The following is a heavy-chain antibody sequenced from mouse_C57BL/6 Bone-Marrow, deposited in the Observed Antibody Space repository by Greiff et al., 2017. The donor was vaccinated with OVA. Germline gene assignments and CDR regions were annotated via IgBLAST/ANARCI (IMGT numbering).Heavy chain of an antibody. CDR3: ARYYGSSLYYFDY. J-gene: IGHJ2*01. CDR1: GYTFTSYW. CDR2: IYPGSGST. Sequence: VQLQQPGAELVKPGASVKMSCKSSGYTFTSYWITWVKQRPGQGLEWIGDIYPGSGSTNYNEKFKSKATLTVDTSSSTANMQLSSLTSEDSAAYYGARYYGSSLYYFDYWGQGTTLTVSS. V-gene: IGHV1-55*01. D-gene: IGHD1-1*01.